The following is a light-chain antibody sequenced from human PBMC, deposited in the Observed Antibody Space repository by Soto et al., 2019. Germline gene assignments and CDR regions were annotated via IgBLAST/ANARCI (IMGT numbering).Light chain of an antibody. Sequence: DIQMTQSPYSLSASVGDRVTITCWASQSISNYLNWYQQKPGKAPRLLIHAASSLQSGVPSRFSGSGSGTDFTLTISSLQPEDFAIYYCQQSYNAPRTFGPGNKVEIK. V-gene: IGKV1-39*01. CDR2: AAS. CDR3: QQSYNAPRT. CDR1: QSISNY. J-gene: IGKJ1*01.